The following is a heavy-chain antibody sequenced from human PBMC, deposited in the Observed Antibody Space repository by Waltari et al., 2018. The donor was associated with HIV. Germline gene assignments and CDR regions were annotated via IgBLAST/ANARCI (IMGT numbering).Heavy chain of an antibody. CDR2: IYPSDSDT. Sequence: EVQLVQSGAEVKKPGESLKISCQASGSDFTTYWIGWVRQMPGKGLECMGLIYPSDSDTKYSPSFQGQVTLSADKSINTAYLHWSSLKAPDTAIYYCARRGNNYGDAFDIWGQGTMVNVS. V-gene: IGHV5-51*03. D-gene: IGHD4-17*01. CDR1: GSDFTTYW. CDR3: ARRGNNYGDAFDI. J-gene: IGHJ3*02.